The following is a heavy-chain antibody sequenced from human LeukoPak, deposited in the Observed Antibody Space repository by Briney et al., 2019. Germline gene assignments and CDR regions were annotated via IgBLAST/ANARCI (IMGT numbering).Heavy chain of an antibody. CDR2: IYTSGST. Sequence: PSQTLSLTCTVSGGSISSGSYYWSWIRQPAGKGLECIGRIYTSGSTNYNPSLKSRVTISADTSKNQFSLKLSSVTAADTAVYYCARELYDFWSGYYLNYWGQGTLVTVSS. V-gene: IGHV4-61*02. J-gene: IGHJ4*02. CDR3: ARELYDFWSGYYLNY. CDR1: GGSISSGSYY. D-gene: IGHD3-3*01.